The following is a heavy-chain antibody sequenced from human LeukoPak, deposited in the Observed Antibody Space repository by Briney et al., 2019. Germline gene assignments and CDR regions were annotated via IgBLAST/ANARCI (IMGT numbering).Heavy chain of an antibody. Sequence: SQTLSLTCTVSGGSISSGGYYWSWIRQHPGKGLDWIGYIYYSGSTYYNPSLKSRVTISVDTSKNQFSLKLSSVTAADTAVYYCARAPDYGDYPYFDYWGQGTLVTVSS. CDR1: GGSISSGGYY. J-gene: IGHJ4*02. CDR2: IYYSGST. CDR3: ARAPDYGDYPYFDY. D-gene: IGHD4-17*01. V-gene: IGHV4-31*03.